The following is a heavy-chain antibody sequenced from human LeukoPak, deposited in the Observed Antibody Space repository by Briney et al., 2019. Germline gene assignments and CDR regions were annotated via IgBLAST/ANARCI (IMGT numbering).Heavy chain of an antibody. CDR1: GYTFTSYA. J-gene: IGHJ6*02. V-gene: IGHV1-3*01. Sequence: ASVKVSCKASGYTFTSYAMHWVRQAPGQRLEWMGWINAGNGNTKYSQKFQGRVTITRDTSASTAYMELSSLRSEDTAVYYCARDIYCGGDCYSYYYYGMDVWGQGTTVTVSS. CDR2: INAGNGNT. D-gene: IGHD2-21*02. CDR3: ARDIYCGGDCYSYYYYGMDV.